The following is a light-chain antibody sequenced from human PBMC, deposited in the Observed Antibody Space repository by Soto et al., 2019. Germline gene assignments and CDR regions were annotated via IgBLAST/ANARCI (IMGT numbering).Light chain of an antibody. CDR3: QQFNSDHT. CDR1: QGISSA. V-gene: IGKV1-13*02. J-gene: IGKJ3*01. CDR2: DAS. Sequence: AIQLTQSPSSLSASVGDRVTITCRASQGISSALAWYQQKPGKAPKLLIYDASSLESGDPSRFSGSGSGTDFTLPSSSLQPEDFAAYYCQQFNSDHTFGPGTKVHIK.